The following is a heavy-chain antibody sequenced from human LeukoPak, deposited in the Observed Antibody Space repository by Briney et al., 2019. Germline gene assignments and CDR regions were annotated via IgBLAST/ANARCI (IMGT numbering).Heavy chain of an antibody. V-gene: IGHV1-24*01. CDR2: FDPEDGET. Sequence: GASVTVSCKVSGYTLTELSMHWVRQAPGKGLEWMGGFDPEDGETIYAQKFQGRVTMTEDTSTDTAYMELSSLRSEDTAVYYCATMYSNFPWFDPWGQGTLVTVSS. CDR1: GYTLTELS. D-gene: IGHD4-11*01. J-gene: IGHJ5*02. CDR3: ATMYSNFPWFDP.